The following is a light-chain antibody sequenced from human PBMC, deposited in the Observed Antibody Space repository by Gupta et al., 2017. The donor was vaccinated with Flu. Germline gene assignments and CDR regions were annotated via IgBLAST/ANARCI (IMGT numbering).Light chain of an antibody. Sequence: QSALTQPASVSGSPGQSITISCTGFSSAVGGYNYLSWYQQHPGKAPKLMIYEVSNRPSGVSDRFSGSKSGNTASLTISGLQAEDEADYYGSSYTGSTLVVFGGGTKVTVL. CDR2: EVS. CDR3: SSYTGSTLVV. CDR1: SSAVGGYNY. J-gene: IGLJ2*01. V-gene: IGLV2-14*01.